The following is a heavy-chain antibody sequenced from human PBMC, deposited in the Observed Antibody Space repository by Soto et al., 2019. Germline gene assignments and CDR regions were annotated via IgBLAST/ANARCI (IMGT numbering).Heavy chain of an antibody. CDR1: GFTFSNAW. CDR2: IKSKTDGGTT. CDR3: TTDSRYSGYDVFDI. D-gene: IGHD5-12*01. J-gene: IGHJ3*02. Sequence: PGGSLRLSCAASGFTFSNAWMSWVPQAPEKGLEWVGRIKSKTDGGTTDYAAPEKGRFTISRDDSKNTLYLQMNSLKTEDTAVYYCTTDSRYSGYDVFDIWGQGTMVTVSS. V-gene: IGHV3-15*01.